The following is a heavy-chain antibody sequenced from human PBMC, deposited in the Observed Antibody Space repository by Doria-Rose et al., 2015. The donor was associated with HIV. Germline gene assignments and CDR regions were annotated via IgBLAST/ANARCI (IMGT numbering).Heavy chain of an antibody. CDR2: IFSDDER. D-gene: IGHD6-13*01. CDR3: ARIKSSRWYHKYYFDF. CDR1: GGSLSSPGMG. Sequence: QVTLKESGPVLVKPTETLTLTCTVSGGSLSSPGMGVSWIRQPPGKDLEWLANIFSDDERSYNTSLKSRLTISRGTSKSQVVLTMTDMDPVDTATYYCARIKSSRWYHKYYFDFWGQGTLVIVSA. J-gene: IGHJ4*02. V-gene: IGHV2-26*01.